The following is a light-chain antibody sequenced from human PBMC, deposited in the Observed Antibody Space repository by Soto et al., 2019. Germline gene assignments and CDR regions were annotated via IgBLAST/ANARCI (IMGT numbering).Light chain of an antibody. CDR1: QSVSNF. J-gene: IGKJ4*01. V-gene: IGKV3-11*01. CDR2: GSS. CDR3: HQRSTWPLT. Sequence: EIVLTQSPATLSLSPGERATLSCRASQSVSNFLAWYQQKPGQAPRLLISGSSNRATGIPARFSGSGSETDFTLSITSLEPEDFALYYCHQRSTWPLTFGGGTKVDIK.